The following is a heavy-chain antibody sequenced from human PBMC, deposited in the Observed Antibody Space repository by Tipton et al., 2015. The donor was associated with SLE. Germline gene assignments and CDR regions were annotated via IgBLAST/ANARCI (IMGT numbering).Heavy chain of an antibody. CDR3: AREWLPDY. CDR1: GFIFSSYW. CDR2: INGDGSLT. Sequence: GSLRLSCAASGFIFSSYWMHWVRQAPGKGLVWVSRINGDGSLTGYADSVKGRFTISRDNAKNTLYLQMNSLRAEDTAVYYCAREWLPDYWGQGTLVTVSS. D-gene: IGHD3-22*01. J-gene: IGHJ4*02. V-gene: IGHV3-74*01.